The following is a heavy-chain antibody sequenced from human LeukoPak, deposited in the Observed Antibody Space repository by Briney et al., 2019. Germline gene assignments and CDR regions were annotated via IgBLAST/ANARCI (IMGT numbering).Heavy chain of an antibody. J-gene: IGHJ5*02. Sequence: PGGSLRLSCTLSGFSVTNTLIDWVRQAPGKGPEWVALIYIDARTVYADSVKGRFTISRDNSKNMVYLQMNSLRSEDSALYYCVRDRAGTQSWVEFVLWGQGTLVTVSS. CDR2: IYIDART. D-gene: IGHD3-10*01. CDR3: VRDRAGTQSWVEFVL. CDR1: GFSVTNTL. V-gene: IGHV3-66*02.